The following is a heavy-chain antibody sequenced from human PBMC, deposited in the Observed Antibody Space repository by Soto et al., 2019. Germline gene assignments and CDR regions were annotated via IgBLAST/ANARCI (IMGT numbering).Heavy chain of an antibody. J-gene: IGHJ4*02. V-gene: IGHV3-30-3*01. Sequence: GGSLRLSCAASGFTFSSYAMHWVRQAPGKGLEWVAVISYDGSNKYYADSVKGRFTISRDNSKNTLYLQMNSLRAEDTAVYYCAREGMQLLVVDYWGQGTLVTVSS. CDR2: ISYDGSNK. CDR3: AREGMQLLVVDY. D-gene: IGHD2-2*01. CDR1: GFTFSSYA.